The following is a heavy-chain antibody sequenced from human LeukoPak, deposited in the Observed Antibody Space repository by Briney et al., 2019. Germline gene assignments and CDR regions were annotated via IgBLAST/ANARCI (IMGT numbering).Heavy chain of an antibody. CDR1: GFTFDDFA. D-gene: IGHD1-26*01. J-gene: IGHJ4*02. CDR2: ISWNSDGS. Sequence: GRSLRLSCSASGFTFDDFAMHWVRQVPGRSLEWVATISWNSDGSGYADSVKGRFTISRDNAKNSLYLQMNSLKPEDSALYYCTKMGPTPYAFDHWGLGTLVTVSS. CDR3: TKMGPTPYAFDH. V-gene: IGHV3-9*01.